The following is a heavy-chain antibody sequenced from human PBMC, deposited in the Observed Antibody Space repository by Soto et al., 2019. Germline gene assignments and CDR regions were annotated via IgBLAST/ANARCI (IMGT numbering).Heavy chain of an antibody. Sequence: GGSLRLSCAASGFTFSSYGMHWVRQAPGKGLEWVAVISYDGSNKYYADSVKGRFTISRDNTKNSLYLQMNGLRAEDTAVYYCVRYDNSGYDDAFDIWGQGTMVTVSS. CDR1: GFTFSSYG. D-gene: IGHD3-22*01. J-gene: IGHJ3*02. V-gene: IGHV3-30*03. CDR2: ISYDGSNK. CDR3: VRYDNSGYDDAFDI.